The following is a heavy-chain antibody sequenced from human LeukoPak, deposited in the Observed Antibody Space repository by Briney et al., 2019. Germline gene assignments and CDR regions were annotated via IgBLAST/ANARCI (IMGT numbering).Heavy chain of an antibody. J-gene: IGHJ4*02. CDR3: ARGGILEWLRREYHFDY. Sequence: GASVKVSCKASGGTFSSYAISWVRQAPGQGLEWTGGIIPIFGTANYAQKFQGRVTITADKSTSTAYMELSSLRSEDTAVYYCARGGILEWLRREYHFDYWGQGTLVTVSS. D-gene: IGHD3-3*01. CDR1: GGTFSSYA. V-gene: IGHV1-69*06. CDR2: IIPIFGTA.